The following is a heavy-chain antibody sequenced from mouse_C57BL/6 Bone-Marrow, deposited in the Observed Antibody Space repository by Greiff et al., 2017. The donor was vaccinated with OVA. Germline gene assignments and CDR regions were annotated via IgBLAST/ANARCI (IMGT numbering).Heavy chain of an antibody. J-gene: IGHJ1*03. V-gene: IGHV1-55*01. CDR1: GYTFTSYW. CDR3: ARRGLLRFPLGV. Sequence: QVQLQQSGAELVKPGASVKMSCKASGYTFTSYWITWVKQRPGQGLEWIGDIYPGSGSTNYNEKFKSKATLTVDTSSSTAYMQLSSLTSEDSAGYYCARRGLLRFPLGVWGTRTTVTGSS. D-gene: IGHD1-1*01. CDR2: IYPGSGST.